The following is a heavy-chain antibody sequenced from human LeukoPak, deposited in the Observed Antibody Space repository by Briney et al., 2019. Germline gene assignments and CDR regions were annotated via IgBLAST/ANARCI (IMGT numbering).Heavy chain of an antibody. CDR3: ARVKGGYYYPGWFDP. CDR1: GGSISPYY. D-gene: IGHD3-22*01. Sequence: SETLSLTCSVSGGSISPYYWSWIRQPPGKGLEWIGYIYYSGSTNYNPSLKSRVTISVDTSKNQFSLKLSSVTAADTAVYYCARVKGGYYYPGWFDPWGQGTLVTVSS. J-gene: IGHJ5*02. V-gene: IGHV4-59*01. CDR2: IYYSGST.